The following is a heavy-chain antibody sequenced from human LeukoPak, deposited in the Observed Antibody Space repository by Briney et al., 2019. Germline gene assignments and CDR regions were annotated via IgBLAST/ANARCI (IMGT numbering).Heavy chain of an antibody. V-gene: IGHV3-48*03. CDR1: GSTFSSYE. D-gene: IGHD3-22*01. J-gene: IGHJ4*02. CDR2: ISSSGSTI. Sequence: GGSLRLSCAASGSTFSSYEMNWVRQAPGKGLEWVSYISSSGSTIYYADSVKGRFTISRDNAKNSLYLQMNSLRAEDTAVYYCARDSSGYYHFDYGGQGTLVTVSS. CDR3: ARDSSGYYHFDY.